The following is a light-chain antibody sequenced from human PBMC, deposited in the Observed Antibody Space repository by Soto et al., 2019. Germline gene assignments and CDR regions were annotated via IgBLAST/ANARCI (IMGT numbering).Light chain of an antibody. CDR1: QSVSSN. CDR3: QQYNSLSRT. CDR2: ATS. V-gene: IGKV3-15*01. J-gene: IGKJ1*01. Sequence: EIVMTQSPATLSVSPGERATLSCRASQSVSSNLAWYQHKPGQAPRLLIYATSTRATGVPARFSGSGSGTDFTLTISSLQSEDFATYYCQQYNSLSRTFGQGT.